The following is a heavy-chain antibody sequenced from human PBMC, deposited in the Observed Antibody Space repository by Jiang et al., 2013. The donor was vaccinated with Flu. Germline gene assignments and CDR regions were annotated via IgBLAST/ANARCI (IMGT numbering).Heavy chain of an antibody. V-gene: IGHV4-34*12. CDR3: AMTTDIALVTLSYFYN. J-gene: IGHJ4*02. D-gene: IGHD5-18*01. CDR1: GGSLSGYS. Sequence: GSGLVKPSQTLSLTCAVYGGSLSGYSWTWIRQSPGKGLEWIGESIHGGSSNYNPSLKSRVIISLDTSKDQVSLKLSSVTAADTAVYYCAMTTDIALVTLSYFYNWGQGTLVTVSS. CDR2: SIHGGSS.